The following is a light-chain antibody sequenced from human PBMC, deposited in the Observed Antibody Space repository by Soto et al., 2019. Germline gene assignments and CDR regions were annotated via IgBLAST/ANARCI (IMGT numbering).Light chain of an antibody. CDR2: AAS. CDR3: QQYNNAPFT. V-gene: IGKV1-27*01. CDR1: QGISNY. J-gene: IGKJ2*01. Sequence: DIQMTQSPSSLSASVGARVTITCRASQGISNYLAWYQQKPGKVPKLLIYAASTLQSGVPSRCSGSGSGTDFTLTISSLQPEDVASYYCQQYNNAPFTFGQGAKLEIK.